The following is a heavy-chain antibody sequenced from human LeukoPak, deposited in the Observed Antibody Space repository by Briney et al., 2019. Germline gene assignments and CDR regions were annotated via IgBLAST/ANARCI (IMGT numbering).Heavy chain of an antibody. V-gene: IGHV3-23*01. Sequence: GGSLRLSCAASGLTFSSYATSWVRQAPGKGLEWVSAISGSSGHTYYADSVKGRFTISRDNSKNTLYLQMNSLRAEDTAVYYCAKVGFSEMEWLLYSDHWGQGTLVTVSS. CDR2: ISGSSGHT. CDR1: GLTFSSYA. CDR3: AKVGFSEMEWLLYSDH. D-gene: IGHD3-3*01. J-gene: IGHJ4*02.